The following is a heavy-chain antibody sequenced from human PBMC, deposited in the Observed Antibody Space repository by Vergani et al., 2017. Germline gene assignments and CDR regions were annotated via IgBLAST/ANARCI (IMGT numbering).Heavy chain of an antibody. V-gene: IGHV3-23*01. CDR2: ISGSGGST. J-gene: IGHJ4*02. CDR3: AKAGDYYDSSGYYSPSYFDY. CDR1: GFTFSSYA. Sequence: EVQLLESGGGLVQPGGSLRLSCAASGFTFSSYAMSWVRQAPGKGLGWVSAISGSGGSTYYADSVKGRFTISRDNSKNTLYLQMNSLRAEDTAVYYCAKAGDYYDSSGYYSPSYFDYWGQGTLVTVSS. D-gene: IGHD3-22*01.